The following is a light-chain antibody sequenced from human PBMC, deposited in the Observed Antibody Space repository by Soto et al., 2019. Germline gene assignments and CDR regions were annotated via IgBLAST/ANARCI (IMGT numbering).Light chain of an antibody. Sequence: EIVFTQSPGTLSLYPGERATLSCRASQSVSNYLAWYQRKPGQAPRLLIYGASSRATGIPDRFSGSGSGTDFTLTISRLEPEDFAVYYCHQYGGSPQTFGQGTKVDIK. J-gene: IGKJ1*01. CDR2: GAS. V-gene: IGKV3-20*01. CDR3: HQYGGSPQT. CDR1: QSVSNY.